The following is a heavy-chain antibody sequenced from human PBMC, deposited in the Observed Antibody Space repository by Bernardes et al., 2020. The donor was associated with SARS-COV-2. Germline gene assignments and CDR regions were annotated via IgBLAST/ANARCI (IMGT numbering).Heavy chain of an antibody. V-gene: IGHV4-39*01. D-gene: IGHD2-2*01. CDR2: VYNSGNT. Sequence: SETLSLTCIVSGGSISRNPYYWGWVRQPPGKGLEWIGSVYNSGNTYYNASLEGRVTISVDTSKNQFSLKLTSVTAADTAVYFCARYCSSTSCFPLFYYYAMDVWGPGTAVTVS. J-gene: IGHJ6*02. CDR3: ARYCSSTSCFPLFYYYAMDV. CDR1: GGSISRNPYY.